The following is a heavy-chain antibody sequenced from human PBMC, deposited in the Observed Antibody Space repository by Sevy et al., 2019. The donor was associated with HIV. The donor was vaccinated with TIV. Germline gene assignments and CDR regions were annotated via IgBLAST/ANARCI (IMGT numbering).Heavy chain of an antibody. D-gene: IGHD2-15*01. CDR3: ARGDCSGGNCYWGFDY. CDR1: GYTFTSYD. V-gene: IGHV1-8*01. J-gene: IGHJ4*02. Sequence: ASVKVSCEASGYTFTSYDINWVRQATGQGLEWMGWMNPTRGNTVYAQNFQGRVTFTRDASIDTAYMELSSLRSEDTAVYYCARGDCSGGNCYWGFDYWGQGTLVTVSS. CDR2: MNPTRGNT.